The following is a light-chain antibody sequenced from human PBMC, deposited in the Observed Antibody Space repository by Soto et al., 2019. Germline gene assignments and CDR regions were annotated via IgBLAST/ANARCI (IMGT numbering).Light chain of an antibody. Sequence: EIVLTQSPGTLSLSPGERASLSCRASQSVSSSYLAWYQQIPGQAPRLLINDASRRATGIPDRFSGSGSGTDFTLTISRLEPEDFAEYYCQQYGSSPPTFGQGTKVEIK. CDR3: QQYGSSPPT. CDR2: DAS. J-gene: IGKJ1*01. CDR1: QSVSSSY. V-gene: IGKV3-20*01.